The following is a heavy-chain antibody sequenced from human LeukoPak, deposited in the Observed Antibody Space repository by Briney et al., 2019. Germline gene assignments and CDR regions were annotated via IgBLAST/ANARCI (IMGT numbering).Heavy chain of an antibody. Sequence: GGSLRLSSAASGFSFNSDWMDWVRQAPGKGLEWVANIKHDESEKNYLDSVKGRFTISRDNAQNSLYLQMNGLRVEDTAVYYCTRRLDDWGQGTLVTVSS. CDR2: IKHDESEK. CDR1: GFSFNSDW. CDR3: TRRLDD. D-gene: IGHD3-16*01. J-gene: IGHJ4*02. V-gene: IGHV3-7*01.